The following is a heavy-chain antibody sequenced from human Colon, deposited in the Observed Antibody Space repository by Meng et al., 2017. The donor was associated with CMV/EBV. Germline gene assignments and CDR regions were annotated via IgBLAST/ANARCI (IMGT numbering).Heavy chain of an antibody. CDR1: ISSSDYY. CDR2: IYYSGST. Sequence: ISSSDYYWSWIRQSPEKGLEWIGYIYYSGSTYFNPSLDSRLAISVDTSKSQFSLQLSSVTAADTAVYYCARTPGHHDSSGFYYYVDYWGPGTLVTVSS. V-gene: IGHV4-30-4*01. J-gene: IGHJ4*02. CDR3: ARTPGHHDSSGFYYYVDY. D-gene: IGHD3-22*01.